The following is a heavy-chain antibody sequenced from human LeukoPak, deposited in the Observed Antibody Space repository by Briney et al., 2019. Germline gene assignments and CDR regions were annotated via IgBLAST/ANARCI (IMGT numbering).Heavy chain of an antibody. V-gene: IGHV4-39*07. Sequence: SETLSLTCTVSGGSISSSSYYWGWIRQPPGKGLEWIGSIYYSGSTYYNPSLKSRATISVDTSKNQFSLKLSSVTAADTAVYYCARVHPDLIQLWTYYYMDVWGKGTTVTVSS. D-gene: IGHD5-18*01. J-gene: IGHJ6*03. CDR2: IYYSGST. CDR1: GGSISSSSYY. CDR3: ARVHPDLIQLWTYYYMDV.